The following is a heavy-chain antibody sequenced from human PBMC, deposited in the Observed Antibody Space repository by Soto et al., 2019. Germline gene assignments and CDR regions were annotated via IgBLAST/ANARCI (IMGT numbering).Heavy chain of an antibody. CDR2: ISAYNGNT. D-gene: IGHD4-17*01. CDR3: ARVAVTTVTTHSLVGAFDI. V-gene: IGHV1-18*01. J-gene: IGHJ3*02. Sequence: QVQLVQSGAEVKKPGASVKVSCKASGYTFTSYGISWVRQAPGQGLEWMGWISAYNGNTNYAQKLQGRVTMTTDTSTSTAYMELRSLRSDDTAVYYCARVAVTTVTTHSLVGAFDIWGQGTMVTVSS. CDR1: GYTFTSYG.